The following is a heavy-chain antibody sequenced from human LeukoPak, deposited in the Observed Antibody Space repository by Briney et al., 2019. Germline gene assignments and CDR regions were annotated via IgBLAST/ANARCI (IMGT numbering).Heavy chain of an antibody. D-gene: IGHD6-19*01. CDR3: ARDRGSGWYYFDY. V-gene: IGHV3-74*01. CDR2: INSDGSRT. J-gene: IGHJ4*02. Sequence: PGGSLRLSCAASGFTFSSYWMHWVRQAPGKGLVWVSRINSDGSRTSYADSVKGRFTISRDNAKNTLYLQMNSLRAEDTAVYYCARDRGSGWYYFDYWGQGTLVTVSS. CDR1: GFTFSSYW.